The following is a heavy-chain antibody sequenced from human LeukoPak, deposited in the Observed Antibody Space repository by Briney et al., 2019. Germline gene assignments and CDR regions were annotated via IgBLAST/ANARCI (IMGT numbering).Heavy chain of an antibody. CDR2: IYYSGST. CDR1: GGSISSGGYY. J-gene: IGHJ3*02. V-gene: IGHV4-31*03. Sequence: SETLSLTCTVSGGSISSGGYYWSWIRQHPGKGLEWIGYIYYSGSTYYNPSLKSRVTISVDTSKNQFSLKLSSVTAADTAVYCCARDVTYYHAFDIWGQGTMVTVSS. CDR3: ARDVTYYHAFDI. D-gene: IGHD3-10*01.